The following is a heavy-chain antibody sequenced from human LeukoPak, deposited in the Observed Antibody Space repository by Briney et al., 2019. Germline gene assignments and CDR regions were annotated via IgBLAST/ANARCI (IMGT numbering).Heavy chain of an antibody. CDR1: GGSISSSSYY. CDR3: AREGYDIWTGYYTHY. Sequence: SETLSLTCTISGGSISSSSYYWGWIRQPPGKGLEWLGSIYYSGSTYYNPSLKSRVTISVDTSENQFSLKLSSVTAADTAVYYCAREGYDIWTGYYTHYWGQGTLVTVSS. J-gene: IGHJ4*02. CDR2: IYYSGST. V-gene: IGHV4-39*07. D-gene: IGHD3-9*01.